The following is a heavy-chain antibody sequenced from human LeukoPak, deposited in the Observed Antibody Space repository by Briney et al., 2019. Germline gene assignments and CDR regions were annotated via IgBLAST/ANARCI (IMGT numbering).Heavy chain of an antibody. CDR1: GGSFRDYA. CDR3: ARDLAAAGIGEFDS. D-gene: IGHD6-13*01. Sequence: SVKVSCKASGGSFRDYAISWVRRAPGQGLQWLGGIVPMFGTANYAQQLQGRVTITADESTTTVYMELNSLRSEDTAVYYCARDLAAAGIGEFDSWSQGTLVTVSS. CDR2: IVPMFGTA. V-gene: IGHV1-69*13. J-gene: IGHJ4*02.